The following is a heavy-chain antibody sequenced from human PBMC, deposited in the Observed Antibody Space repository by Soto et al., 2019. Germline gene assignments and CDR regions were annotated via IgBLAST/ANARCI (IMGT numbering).Heavy chain of an antibody. D-gene: IGHD6-6*01. CDR2: ISGSVGST. Sequence: ELQLVESGGGLVKPGGSLRLSCAASGFTFSDHGMHWVRQAPGKGLEWVASISGSVGSTFYADSVKGRFTISRDNYLNTLDLQMNSLRAEDTAVYYCAKDRTIASRTFDSWGQGALVTVSS. J-gene: IGHJ4*02. CDR3: AKDRTIASRTFDS. V-gene: IGHV3-23*04. CDR1: GFTFSDHG.